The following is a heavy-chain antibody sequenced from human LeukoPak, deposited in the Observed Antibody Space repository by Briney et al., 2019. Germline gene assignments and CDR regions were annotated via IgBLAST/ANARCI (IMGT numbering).Heavy chain of an antibody. Sequence: GGSLRLSCVASGFTVSNNYMSWVRQAPGTGLEWVSVIYSGGSTYYADSVKGRFTISRDNSKDTLYLQMNSLRAEDTAVYYCAKDPNGDYIGAFDSWGQGTLVTVSS. CDR1: GFTVSNNY. CDR2: IYSGGST. J-gene: IGHJ3*02. V-gene: IGHV3-53*01. CDR3: AKDPNGDYIGAFDS. D-gene: IGHD2-8*01.